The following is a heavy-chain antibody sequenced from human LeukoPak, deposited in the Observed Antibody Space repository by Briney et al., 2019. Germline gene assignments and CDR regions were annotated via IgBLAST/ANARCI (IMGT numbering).Heavy chain of an antibody. V-gene: IGHV1-69*05. CDR1: GGAFSSYA. D-gene: IGHD3-22*01. CDR3: ASPAAWDSSGYSDFDY. Sequence: ASVKVSCKASGGAFSSYAISWVRQAPGQGLEWMGRIIPIFGTANYAQKFQGRVTITTDESTSTAYMELSSLRSEDTAVYYCASPAAWDSSGYSDFDYWGQGTLVTVSS. J-gene: IGHJ4*02. CDR2: IIPIFGTA.